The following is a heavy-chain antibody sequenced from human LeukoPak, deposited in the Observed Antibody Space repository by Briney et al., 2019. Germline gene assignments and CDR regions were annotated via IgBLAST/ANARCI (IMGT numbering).Heavy chain of an antibody. D-gene: IGHD1-26*01. CDR2: IKSKTDGGTT. J-gene: IGHJ4*02. Sequence: GGSLRLSCAASGFTFSNAWMSWVRQAPGKGLEWVGRIKSKTDGGTTDYAAPVKGRFTISREDSKNTLYLQMNSLKTEDTAVYYCTTERYNGSSVDYWGQGTLVTVSS. CDR1: GFTFSNAW. V-gene: IGHV3-15*01. CDR3: TTERYNGSSVDY.